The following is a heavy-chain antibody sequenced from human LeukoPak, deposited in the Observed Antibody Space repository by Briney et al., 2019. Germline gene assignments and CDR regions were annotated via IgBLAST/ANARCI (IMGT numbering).Heavy chain of an antibody. CDR2: IYHSGST. D-gene: IGHD2-15*01. J-gene: IGHJ4*02. V-gene: IGHV4-38-2*02. Sequence: SETLSLTCAVPGYSISSGYYWGWIRQPPGKGLEWIGSIYHSGSTYYNPSLKSRVTISVDTSKNQFSLKVSSVTAADTAVYYCARDSQSVVAADYWGQGTLVTVSS. CDR3: ARDSQSVVAADY. CDR1: GYSISSGYY.